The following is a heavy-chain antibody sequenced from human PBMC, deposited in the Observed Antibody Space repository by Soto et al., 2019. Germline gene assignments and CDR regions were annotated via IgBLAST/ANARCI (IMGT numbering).Heavy chain of an antibody. CDR2: IKTKVESYST. J-gene: IGHJ4*02. Sequence: EVQLVESGGGLVQPGGSLKLSCAASGFTLSGFDMHWVRQASGEGLEWVGRIKTKVESYSTGVAASVQGRFTISRDDSKNTAYLEMNSLKSEDTAIYYCTRRSCSGGGCYSAFDHWGQGTLVTVSS. CDR3: TRRSCSGGGCYSAFDH. V-gene: IGHV3-73*01. CDR1: GFTLSGFD. D-gene: IGHD2-15*01.